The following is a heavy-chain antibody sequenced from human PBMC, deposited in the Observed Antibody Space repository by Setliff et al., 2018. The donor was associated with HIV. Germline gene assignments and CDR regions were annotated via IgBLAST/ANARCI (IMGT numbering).Heavy chain of an antibody. J-gene: IGHJ3*02. D-gene: IGHD5-12*01. CDR3: ASAGAWQRNALDI. CDR2: INPAGNPT. V-gene: IGHV1-46*01. Sequence: GASVKVSCKASGYTFTSDYIHWVRQAPGQGLEWMGIINPAGNPTSYAQKFQGRVAMTRDTSTSTVYMELSSLRSEDTAVYYCASAGAWQRNALDIWGQGTMVTV. CDR1: GYTFTSDY.